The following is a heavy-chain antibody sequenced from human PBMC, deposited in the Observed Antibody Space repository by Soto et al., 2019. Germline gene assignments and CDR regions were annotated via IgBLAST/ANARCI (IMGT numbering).Heavy chain of an antibody. D-gene: IGHD5-18*01. J-gene: IGHJ6*02. Sequence: SETLSLTCAAYGGSFSGYYWSWIRQPPGKGLEWIGEINHSGSTNYNPSPKRRVTISVDTSKNQFSLKLSSVTAADTAVYYCARGLGIQLWENYYYYYGMDVWGQGATVTVSS. V-gene: IGHV4-34*01. CDR3: ARGLGIQLWENYYYYYGMDV. CDR1: GGSFSGYY. CDR2: INHSGST.